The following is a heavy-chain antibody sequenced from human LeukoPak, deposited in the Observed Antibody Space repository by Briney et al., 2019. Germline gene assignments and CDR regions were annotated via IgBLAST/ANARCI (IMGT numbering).Heavy chain of an antibody. CDR3: ARAATLTDYNDAFDI. CDR1: GGSIRSYY. D-gene: IGHD4-11*01. Sequence: PSETLSLTCTVSGGSIRSYYWSWIRQPAGKGLEWIGRISSSGSIVYNPSPKSRVSMSGDTSKNQFSLKVTSVTAADTAVYYCARAATLTDYNDAFDIWGQGTMVTVSS. CDR2: ISSSGSI. J-gene: IGHJ3*02. V-gene: IGHV4-4*07.